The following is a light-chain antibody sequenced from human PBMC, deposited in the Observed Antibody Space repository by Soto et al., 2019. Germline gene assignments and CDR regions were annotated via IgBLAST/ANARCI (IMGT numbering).Light chain of an antibody. V-gene: IGLV2-23*01. J-gene: IGLJ1*01. Sequence: QSALTQPASVSGSPGQSITISCTGTSSTVGGFNVVSWYQQHPGKATKVIIYEGIKRPSGISNRFSGSNSGSTASLTISGLQAEDEADYYCCSYVGATTYVFGTGTKV. CDR1: SSTVGGFNV. CDR2: EGI. CDR3: CSYVGATTYV.